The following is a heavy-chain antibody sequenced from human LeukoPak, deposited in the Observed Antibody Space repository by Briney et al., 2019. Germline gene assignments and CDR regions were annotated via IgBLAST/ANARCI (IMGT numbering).Heavy chain of an antibody. J-gene: IGHJ4*02. Sequence: AETLSLTCTVSGYSLSSGYYWGWSRQPPGKGLEWSGSIYRSGNTYYTPSLKSRVTISLDTSEHKFSLNLRSVSAADTAVYNCARDWVSSGAQHNFDYWGQGTLVAVSS. CDR1: GYSLSSGYY. V-gene: IGHV4-38-2*02. CDR2: IYRSGNT. CDR3: ARDWVSSGAQHNFDY. D-gene: IGHD3-10*01.